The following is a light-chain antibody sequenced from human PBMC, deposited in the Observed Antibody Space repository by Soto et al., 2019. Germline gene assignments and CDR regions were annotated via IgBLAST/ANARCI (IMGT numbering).Light chain of an antibody. CDR1: VLAKKY. V-gene: IGLV3-27*01. J-gene: IGLJ2*01. CDR2: KDR. CDR3: YSAADNTVI. Sequence: SYELTQPSSVSVSPGQTARITCSGDVLAKKYARWFQQKPGQAPVVVIYKDRERPSGIPERFSGSGSGTTVTLTISGAQVEDEADYYCYSAADNTVIFGGGTKLTVL.